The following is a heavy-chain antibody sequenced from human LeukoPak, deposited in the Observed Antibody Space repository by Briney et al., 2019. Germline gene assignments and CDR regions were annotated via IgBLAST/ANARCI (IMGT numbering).Heavy chain of an antibody. J-gene: IGHJ6*03. CDR1: GGSISSGSYY. Sequence: SETLSLTCTVSGGSISSGSYYWSWIRQPAGKGLEWIGRIYTSGSTNYNPSLKSRVTISVDTSKNQFSLKLSSVTAADTAVYYCARDRCGGDCYHYYYYYMDVWGKGTTVTVSS. CDR2: IYTSGST. V-gene: IGHV4-61*02. CDR3: ARDRCGGDCYHYYYYYMDV. D-gene: IGHD2-21*01.